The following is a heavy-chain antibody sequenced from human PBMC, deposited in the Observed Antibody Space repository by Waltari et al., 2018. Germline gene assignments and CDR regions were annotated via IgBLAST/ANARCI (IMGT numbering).Heavy chain of an antibody. CDR1: GGSISSYY. CDR2: IYYSGST. Sequence: QVQLQESGPGLVKPSETLSLTCTVSGGSISSYYWSWIRQPPGKGLEWIGYIYYSGSTNYNPSLKSRVTISVDTSKNQLSLKLSSVTAADTAVYYCARQNEDIVVVPAAIVYYYYYMDVWGKGTTVTISS. V-gene: IGHV4-59*08. D-gene: IGHD2-2*02. J-gene: IGHJ6*03. CDR3: ARQNEDIVVVPAAIVYYYYYMDV.